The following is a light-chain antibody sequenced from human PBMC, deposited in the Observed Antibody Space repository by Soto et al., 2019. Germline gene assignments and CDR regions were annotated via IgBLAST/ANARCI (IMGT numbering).Light chain of an antibody. CDR2: GAS. Sequence: EIVMTQSPATVSVSPGERFTLSCRASQSVSNNLAWYQQKPGQSPWLLIYGASTRATGVPARFSGSGSGTEFTLTISSLQSEDFAVYYCQQYNNWPQTFGQGTKVDIK. CDR3: QQYNNWPQT. J-gene: IGKJ1*01. CDR1: QSVSNN. V-gene: IGKV3-15*01.